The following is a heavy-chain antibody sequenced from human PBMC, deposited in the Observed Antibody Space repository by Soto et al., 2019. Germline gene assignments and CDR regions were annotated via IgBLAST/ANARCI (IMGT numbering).Heavy chain of an antibody. V-gene: IGHV1-18*01. J-gene: IGHJ4*02. CDR3: ASDGGAVRDGYTYDY. CDR2: ISAYNGNT. CDR1: GYTFTSYG. D-gene: IGHD3-3*01. Sequence: QVQLVQSGAEVKKPGASVKVSCKASGYTFTSYGISWVRQAPGQGLEWMGWISAYNGNTNSAQKLHGRVTMTTDTATSTAYMELRSLRSDDTAVYYCASDGGAVRDGYTYDYWGQGTLVTVSS.